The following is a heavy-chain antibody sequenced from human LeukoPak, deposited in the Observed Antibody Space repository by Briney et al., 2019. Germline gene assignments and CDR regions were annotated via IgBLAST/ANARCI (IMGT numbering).Heavy chain of an antibody. CDR2: INSDGSST. J-gene: IGHJ4*02. Sequence: GGSLRLSCAASGFTFSSYVMHWVGQAPGKGLGWVSRINSDGSSTSYADSVKGRFTISRDNAKNALYLQMNSLRPEATPVYSCARERCPYDRSVYSSYIFAYWGQGALV. D-gene: IGHD3-22*01. CDR3: ARERCPYDRSVYSSYIFAY. CDR1: GFTFSSYV. V-gene: IGHV3-74*01.